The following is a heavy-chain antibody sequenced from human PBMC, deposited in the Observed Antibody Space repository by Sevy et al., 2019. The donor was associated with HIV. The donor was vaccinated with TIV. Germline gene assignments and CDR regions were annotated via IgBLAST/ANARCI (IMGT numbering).Heavy chain of an antibody. J-gene: IGHJ4*02. V-gene: IGHV3-23*01. CDR2: ISGSGGST. CDR1: GFTFGNHA. D-gene: IGHD6-13*01. Sequence: GGSLRLSCAASGFTFGNHAMSWVRQAPGKGLEWVSGISGSGGSTYYAESAKGRFTISRDNSKNTLYLQMNSLRAEDTAEYYCAKARWGYASSWKNFDYWGQGTLVTVSS. CDR3: AKARWGYASSWKNFDY.